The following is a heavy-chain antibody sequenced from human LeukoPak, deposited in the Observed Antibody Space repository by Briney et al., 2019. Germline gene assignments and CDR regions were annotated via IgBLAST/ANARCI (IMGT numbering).Heavy chain of an antibody. D-gene: IGHD6-13*01. Sequence: GGSLKLSCAASGFTFSSYAMHWVRQAPGKGLEWVAVISYDGSNKYYADSVKGRFTISRDNSKNTLYLQMNSLRAEDTAVYYCARDGARYSSSYYYYGMDVWGQGATVTVSS. CDR2: ISYDGSNK. CDR3: ARDGARYSSSYYYYGMDV. CDR1: GFTFSSYA. V-gene: IGHV3-30-3*01. J-gene: IGHJ6*02.